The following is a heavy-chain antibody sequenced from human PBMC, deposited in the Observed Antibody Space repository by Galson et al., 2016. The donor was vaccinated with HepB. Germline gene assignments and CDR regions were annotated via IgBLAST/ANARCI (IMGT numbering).Heavy chain of an antibody. D-gene: IGHD4-17*01. Sequence: SLRLSCAASGFSLSSYWMSWVRQAPGRGLEWVANINQDGSEKYYVDSVKGRFTISRDNAKDSLYLQMNRLRPEDTALYYCSPVYGPWGQGTLVTVSS. CDR1: GFSLSSYW. V-gene: IGHV3-7*03. CDR2: INQDGSEK. CDR3: SPVYGP. J-gene: IGHJ5*02.